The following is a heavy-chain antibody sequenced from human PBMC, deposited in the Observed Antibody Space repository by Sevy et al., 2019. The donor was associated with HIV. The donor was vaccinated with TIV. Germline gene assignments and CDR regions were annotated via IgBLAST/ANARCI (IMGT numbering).Heavy chain of an antibody. J-gene: IGHJ4*02. V-gene: IGHV3-7*01. CDR1: GFTFSDYF. CDR3: ARELWPGDY. Sequence: GGSLRLSCAASGFTFSDYFMGWVRQAPGKGLEWVANIKQDGSQKNYVDSVKGRFTITRENARNSLYLQMNRLRVDDTAVYYCARELWPGDYWGQGTLVTVSS. D-gene: IGHD2-21*01. CDR2: IKQDGSQK.